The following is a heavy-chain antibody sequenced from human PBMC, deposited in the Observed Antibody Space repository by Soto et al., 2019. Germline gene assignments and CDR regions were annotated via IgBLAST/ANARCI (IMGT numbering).Heavy chain of an antibody. V-gene: IGHV4-34*01. CDR3: AREGSEWFGELLFGYYYYGMDV. D-gene: IGHD3-10*01. J-gene: IGHJ6*04. CDR1: GGSFSGYY. CDR2: INHSGST. Sequence: SETLSLTCAVYGGSFSGYYWSWIRQPPGKGLEWIGEINHSGSTNYNPSLKGRVTISVDTSKNQFSLKLSSVTAADTAVYYCAREGSEWFGELLFGYYYYGMDVWGKGTTVTVSS.